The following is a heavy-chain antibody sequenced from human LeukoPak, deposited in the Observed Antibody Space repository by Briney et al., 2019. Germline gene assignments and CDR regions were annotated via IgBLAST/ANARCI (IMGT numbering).Heavy chain of an antibody. CDR1: GGSFSGYY. V-gene: IGHV4-34*01. J-gene: IGHJ4*02. CDR3: ARGPAIVVVPAANPFDY. Sequence: PSETLSLTCAVYGGSFSGYYWSWIRQPPGKGLEWIGEINHSGSTNYNPSLKSRVTISVDTSKTQFSLKLSSVTAADTAVYYCARGPAIVVVPAANPFDYWGQGTLVTVSS. D-gene: IGHD2-2*01. CDR2: INHSGST.